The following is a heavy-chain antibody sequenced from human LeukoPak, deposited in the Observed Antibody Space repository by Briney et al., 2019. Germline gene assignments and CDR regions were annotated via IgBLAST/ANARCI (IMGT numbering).Heavy chain of an antibody. J-gene: IGHJ4*02. CDR2: FDPEDGET. V-gene: IGHV1-24*01. D-gene: IGHD3-22*01. CDR1: GYTFTSYY. CDR3: ATAPRYYYDSSGYQFDY. Sequence: ASVKVSCKASGYTFTSYYMHWVRQAPGKGLEWMGGFDPEDGETIYAQKFQGRVTMTEDTSTDTAYMELSSLRSEDTAVYYCATAPRYYYDSSGYQFDYWGQGTLVTVSS.